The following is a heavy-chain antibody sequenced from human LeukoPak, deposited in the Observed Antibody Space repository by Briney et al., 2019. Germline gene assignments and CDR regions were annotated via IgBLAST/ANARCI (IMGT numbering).Heavy chain of an antibody. CDR1: GGSFSGYY. Sequence: PPETLSLTCAVYGGSFSGYYWSWIRQPPGKGLEWIGEINHSGSTNYNPSLKSRVTISVDTSKNQFSLKLSSVTAADTAVYYCARGPLWFGEPNRDWGQGTLVTVSS. J-gene: IGHJ4*02. CDR2: INHSGST. CDR3: ARGPLWFGEPNRD. D-gene: IGHD3-10*01. V-gene: IGHV4-34*01.